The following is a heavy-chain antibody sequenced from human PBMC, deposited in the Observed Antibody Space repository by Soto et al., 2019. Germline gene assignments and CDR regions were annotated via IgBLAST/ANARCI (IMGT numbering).Heavy chain of an antibody. J-gene: IGHJ4*02. Sequence: SETLSLTCTVSGGSISGDSYYWVWIRQPPEKGLEWIGICFGGNTYYNSSLRSRVTISVDTSKNQLSLTLSSVTAADTAVYYCARYVRFSDYFDYWGQGALVTVS. CDR3: ARYVRFSDYFDY. CDR1: GGSISGDSYY. D-gene: IGHD3-3*01. V-gene: IGHV4-39*01. CDR2: ICFGGNT.